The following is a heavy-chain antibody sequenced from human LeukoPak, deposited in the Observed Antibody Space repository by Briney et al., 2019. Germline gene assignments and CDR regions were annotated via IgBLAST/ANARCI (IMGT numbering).Heavy chain of an antibody. CDR2: ISGSGGST. D-gene: IGHD3-10*01. J-gene: IGHJ5*02. CDR3: ARDLWFGGDNWFDP. CDR1: GFTFSSYA. V-gene: IGHV3-23*01. Sequence: GGSLRLSCAASGFTFSSYAMSWVRQAPGKGLEWVSAISGSGGSTYYADSVKGRFTISRDNAKNSLYLQMNSLRAEDTAVYYCARDLWFGGDNWFDPLGQGTLVTVSS.